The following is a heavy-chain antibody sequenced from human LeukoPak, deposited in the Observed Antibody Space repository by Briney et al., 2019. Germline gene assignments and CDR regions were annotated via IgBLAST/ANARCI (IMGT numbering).Heavy chain of an antibody. V-gene: IGHV3-23*01. Sequence: PGGSLRLSCAASGFTFSSYAMSWVRQAPGKGLEWVSAISGSGGSTYYADSAKGRFTISRDNSKNTLYLQMNSLRAEDTAVYYCAKDATGRTYYYDSSGPVDYWGQGTLVTVSS. CDR1: GFTFSSYA. D-gene: IGHD3-22*01. J-gene: IGHJ4*02. CDR2: ISGSGGST. CDR3: AKDATGRTYYYDSSGPVDY.